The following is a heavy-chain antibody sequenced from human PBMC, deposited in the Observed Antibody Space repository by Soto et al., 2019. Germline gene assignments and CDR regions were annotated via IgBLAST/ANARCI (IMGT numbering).Heavy chain of an antibody. CDR1: VFTVSSYA. CDR2: ISGSGGST. J-gene: IGHJ5*02. D-gene: IGHD3-3*01. Sequence: GGSLRLSWAASVFTVSSYAMSWGRQSPGKGLEWVSAISGSGGSTYYADSVKGRFTISRDNSKNTLYLQMNSLRAEDTAVYYCAKDANTIFGVVTWFDPWGQGTLVTVSS. CDR3: AKDANTIFGVVTWFDP. V-gene: IGHV3-23*01.